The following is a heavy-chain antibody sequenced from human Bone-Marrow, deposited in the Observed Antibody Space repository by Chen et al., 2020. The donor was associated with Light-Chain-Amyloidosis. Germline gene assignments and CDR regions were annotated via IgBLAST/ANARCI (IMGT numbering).Heavy chain of an antibody. D-gene: IGHD3-10*01. V-gene: IGHV4-39*07. CDR2: IFRGDIT. Sequence: QLQLQESGPGLVEPSQTLSLTCTVSGASIISSEYYWGWMRQAPGKGLEWIGSIFRGDITYYTSSLKSRVTLSVDTSKNQLSLKLNSVTAADTAVYYCARDRRFGNFDYWGQGTLVTVSS. CDR3: ARDRRFGNFDY. CDR1: GASIISSEYY. J-gene: IGHJ4*02.